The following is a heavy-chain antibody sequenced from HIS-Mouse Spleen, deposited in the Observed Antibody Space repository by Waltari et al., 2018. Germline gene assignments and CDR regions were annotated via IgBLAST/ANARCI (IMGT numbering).Heavy chain of an antibody. CDR3: ASSSIAVAGTGFDY. V-gene: IGHV4-39*07. CDR2: IYYSGST. D-gene: IGHD6-19*01. Sequence: QLQLQESGPGLVKPSETLSLTCTVPGGSISSSSYYWGWIRQPPGKGLAWIGSIYYSGSTYYNPSLKSRVTISVDTSKNQFSLKLSSVTAADTAVYYCASSSIAVAGTGFDYWGQGTLVTVSS. J-gene: IGHJ4*02. CDR1: GGSISSSSYY.